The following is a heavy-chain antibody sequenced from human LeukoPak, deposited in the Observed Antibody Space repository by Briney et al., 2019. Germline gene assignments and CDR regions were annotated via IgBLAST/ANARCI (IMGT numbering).Heavy chain of an antibody. CDR1: GYSFTSYF. V-gene: IGHV1-18*01. J-gene: IGHJ4*02. Sequence: ESAVKVSCKATGYSFTSYFISWLRQPPGPGLEWMGCISAYNGNTNYAQKLQGRVTMTTDTSTSTAYMELRSLRSDDTAVYYCARESGDYYASGRGLYYWGQGTLVTVSS. D-gene: IGHD3-10*01. CDR3: ARESGDYYASGRGLYY. CDR2: ISAYNGNT.